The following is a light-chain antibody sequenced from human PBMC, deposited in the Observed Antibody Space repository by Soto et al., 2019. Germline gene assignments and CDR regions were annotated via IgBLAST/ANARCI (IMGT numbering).Light chain of an antibody. J-gene: IGLJ1*01. CDR1: RSDVGGYNF. Sequence: QSVLTQPPSASGSPGQSVTISCTGTRSDVGGYNFVSWYQQHPGKAPKLLIYEVTQRPSVVPDRFSASKSGNTASLTVSGLQAEDEADYYCSSYAGSNMGVFGTGTKVTVL. V-gene: IGLV2-8*01. CDR3: SSYAGSNMGV. CDR2: EVT.